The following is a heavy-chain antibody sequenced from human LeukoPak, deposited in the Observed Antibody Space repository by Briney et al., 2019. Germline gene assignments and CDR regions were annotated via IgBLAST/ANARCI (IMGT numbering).Heavy chain of an antibody. D-gene: IGHD2-2*02. CDR1: GYTFTGYY. V-gene: IGHV1-2*02. CDR2: INPNSGGT. J-gene: IGHJ4*02. Sequence: VSVKVSCKASGYTFTGYYMHWVRQAPGQGLEWMGWINPNSGGTNYAQKFQGRVTMTRDTSISTAYMELSRLRSDDTAVYYCARSIVVVPAAINYWGQGTLVTVSS. CDR3: ARSIVVVPAAINY.